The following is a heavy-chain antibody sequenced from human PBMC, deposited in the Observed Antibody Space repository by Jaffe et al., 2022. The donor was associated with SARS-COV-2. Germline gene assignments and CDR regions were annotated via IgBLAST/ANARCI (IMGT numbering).Heavy chain of an antibody. CDR1: GGSISSGSYY. D-gene: IGHD3-3*01. J-gene: IGHJ4*02. CDR3: ARDHSPYDFWSGTSFFDY. CDR2: IYTSGST. V-gene: IGHV4-61*02. Sequence: QVQLQESGPGLVKPSQTLSLTCTVSGGSISSGSYYWSWIRQPAGKGLEWIGRIYTSGSTNYNPSLKSRVTISVDTSKNQFSLKLSSVTAADTAVYYCARDHSPYDFWSGTSFFDYWGQGTLVTVSS.